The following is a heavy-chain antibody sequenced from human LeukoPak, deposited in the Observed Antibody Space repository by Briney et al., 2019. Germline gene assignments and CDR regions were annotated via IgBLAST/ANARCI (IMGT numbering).Heavy chain of an antibody. CDR3: GTGSAFDF. Sequence: GESLSLACAVSGFTLATSWMSWVRPAPGKGREWVGRIKTKTDGRTTDCAAPVKGRFTISRDDSKNTLYLQMNSLETEYAAVYYCGTGSAFDFWGQGTMVTVSS. CDR2: IKTKTDGRTT. J-gene: IGHJ3*01. CDR1: GFTLATSW. D-gene: IGHD1-14*01. V-gene: IGHV3-15*01.